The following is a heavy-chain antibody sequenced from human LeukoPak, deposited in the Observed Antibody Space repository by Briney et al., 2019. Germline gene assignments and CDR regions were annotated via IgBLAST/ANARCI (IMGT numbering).Heavy chain of an antibody. V-gene: IGHV4-4*07. CDR2: IYTTGAT. D-gene: IGHD1-26*01. CDR3: ARDPFRSSFDS. Sequence: SETLSLTCTVSGDSINNYYWNWIRQPAGKGLEWIGRIYTTGATNYNPSLNSRVTMSVDTSKTQFSLKLSSVTAADTAVYYCARDPFRSSFDSWGQGTLVTISS. CDR1: GDSINNYY. J-gene: IGHJ4*02.